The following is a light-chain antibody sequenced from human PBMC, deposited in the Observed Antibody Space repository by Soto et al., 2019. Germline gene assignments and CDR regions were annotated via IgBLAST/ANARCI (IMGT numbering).Light chain of an antibody. V-gene: IGKV3-20*01. CDR1: QTIGSDY. Sequence: EIVLTQSPGTLSLSPGERATLSCRASQTIGSDYLAWYQQKPGQAPRLLIFLASRKVSGVPDRFSGSASGTDFTLTITNLEPEDFAVYYCQQYGSSLITFGQGTRLEIK. J-gene: IGKJ5*01. CDR2: LAS. CDR3: QQYGSSLIT.